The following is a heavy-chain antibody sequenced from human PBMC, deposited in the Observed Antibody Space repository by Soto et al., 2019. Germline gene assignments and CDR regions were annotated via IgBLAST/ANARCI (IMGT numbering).Heavy chain of an antibody. Sequence: ASVKVSCKASGYTFSTSGMSWLRQAPGQGLELMGWISTYNGDTNDAPKFQDRVTMTSDTSTSTVYMELRSLRSDDTAVYYCARAGAAPYYYYGMDVWGQGTRVTVSS. CDR3: ARAGAAPYYYYGMDV. CDR1: GYTFSTSG. CDR2: ISTYNGDT. D-gene: IGHD2-15*01. V-gene: IGHV1-18*01. J-gene: IGHJ6*02.